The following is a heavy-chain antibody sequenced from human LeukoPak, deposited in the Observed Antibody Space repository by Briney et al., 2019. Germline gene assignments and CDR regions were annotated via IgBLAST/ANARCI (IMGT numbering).Heavy chain of an antibody. V-gene: IGHV3-9*01. J-gene: IGHJ4*02. D-gene: IGHD3-22*01. CDR2: ISWNSGSI. CDR1: GFXFDDYA. CDR3: AKPYDSSGYYYFDY. Sequence: GGSXXXSXAXXGFXFDDYAMHWVRQAPGKGLEWVSGISWNSGSIGYADSVKGRFTISRDNAKNSLYLQMNSLRAEDTALYYCAKPYDSSGYYYFDYWGQGTLVTVSS.